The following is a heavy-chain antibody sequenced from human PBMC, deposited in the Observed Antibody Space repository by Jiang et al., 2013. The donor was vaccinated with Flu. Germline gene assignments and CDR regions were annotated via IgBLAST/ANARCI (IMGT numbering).Heavy chain of an antibody. J-gene: IGHJ6*02. Sequence: GSGLVKPSQTLSLTCTVSGGSISSGYNYWTWIRQPAGKGLEWIGRIYARGTSNYNPSLQSRVTISVDTSKNQFSLKLTSVTAADTAVYYCARDTYYYGSSGIQHGMDVVGPRDHGH. V-gene: IGHV4-61*02. D-gene: IGHD3-22*01. CDR3: ARDTYYYGSSGIQHGMDV. CDR2: IYARGTS. CDR1: GGSISSGYNY.